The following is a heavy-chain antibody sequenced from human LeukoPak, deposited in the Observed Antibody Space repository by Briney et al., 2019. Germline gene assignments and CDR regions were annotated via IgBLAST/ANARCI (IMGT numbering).Heavy chain of an antibody. V-gene: IGHV3-7*01. CDR2: IKQDGSEK. J-gene: IGHJ4*02. CDR3: AKDAGIQLWSTTLDY. Sequence: GGSLRLSCAASGFTFSSYWMSWVRQAPGKGLEWVANIKQDGSEKYYVDSVKGRFTISRDNAKNSLYLQMNSLRAEDTALYYCAKDAGIQLWSTTLDYWGQGTLVTVSS. CDR1: GFTFSSYW. D-gene: IGHD5-18*01.